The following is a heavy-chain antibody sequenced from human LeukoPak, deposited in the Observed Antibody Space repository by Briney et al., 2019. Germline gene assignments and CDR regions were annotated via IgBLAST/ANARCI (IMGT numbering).Heavy chain of an antibody. CDR2: FDPEDGET. V-gene: IGHV1-24*01. D-gene: IGHD3-22*01. CDR1: GYTLTKLS. J-gene: IGHJ4*02. CDR3: ATPAELVVVNAFDY. Sequence: GASVKVSCKASGYTLTKLSMHWVRQAPGKGLEWMGGFDPEDGETIYAQKFQGRVTMTEDTSTDTAYMELSSLRSEDTAVYYCATPAELVVVNAFDYWGQGTLVTVSS.